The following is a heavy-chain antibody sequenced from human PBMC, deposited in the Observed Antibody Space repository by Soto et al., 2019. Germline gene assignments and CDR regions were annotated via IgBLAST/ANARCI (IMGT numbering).Heavy chain of an antibody. CDR1: GFTFSSYA. J-gene: IGHJ6*02. V-gene: IGHV3-23*01. CDR3: ARLAVAGTRRYYGMDV. Sequence: GGSLRLSCAASGFTFSSYAMSCVRQAPGKGLEWVSAISGSGGSTYYADSVNGRFTISRDNSKNTLYLQMNSLRAEDTAVYYCARLAVAGTRRYYGMDVWGQGTTVTVSS. CDR2: ISGSGGST. D-gene: IGHD6-19*01.